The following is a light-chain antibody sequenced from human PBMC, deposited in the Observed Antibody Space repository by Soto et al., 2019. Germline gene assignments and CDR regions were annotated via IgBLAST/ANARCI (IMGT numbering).Light chain of an antibody. CDR2: EVT. Sequence: QSVLTQPPSASGSPGXXVTXXXSGTSSDVGAYNYVSWYQQHPGKAPKLIIYEVTERPSGVPDRFSGSKSGNTASLTVSGLQAEDEADYFCSSYAGNNIVIFGGGTKLTVL. CDR3: SSYAGNNIVI. CDR1: SSDVGAYNY. V-gene: IGLV2-8*01. J-gene: IGLJ2*01.